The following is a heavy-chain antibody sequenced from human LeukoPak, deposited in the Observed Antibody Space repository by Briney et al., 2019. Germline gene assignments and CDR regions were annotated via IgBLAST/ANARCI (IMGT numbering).Heavy chain of an antibody. Sequence: SETLSLTCTVSGGSISSYYWSWIRQPPGKGLEWIVNIYYSGSTYYNPSLKSRVTISVDTSKNRFSLRLSSVTAADTAVYYCARRAGGTSRFDPWGQGTLVTVSS. J-gene: IGHJ5*02. D-gene: IGHD2-2*01. V-gene: IGHV4-39*01. CDR3: ARRAGGTSRFDP. CDR2: IYYSGST. CDR1: GGSISSYY.